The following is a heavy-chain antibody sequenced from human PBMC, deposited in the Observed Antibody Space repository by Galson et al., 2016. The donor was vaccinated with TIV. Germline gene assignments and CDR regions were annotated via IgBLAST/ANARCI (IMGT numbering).Heavy chain of an antibody. V-gene: IGHV3-9*01. CDR3: AKARGCSYGSPQDYYYGMDV. Sequence: SLRLSCAASGFSFGDYAMHWVRQVPGKGLEWVSGISCNSVYIGHADSVKGRFTISRDNAKNSLHLQMKSLRAEDTASYYCAKARGCSYGSPQDYYYGMDVWGRGTTVTVS. CDR2: ISCNSVYI. J-gene: IGHJ6*02. CDR1: GFSFGDYA. D-gene: IGHD5-18*01.